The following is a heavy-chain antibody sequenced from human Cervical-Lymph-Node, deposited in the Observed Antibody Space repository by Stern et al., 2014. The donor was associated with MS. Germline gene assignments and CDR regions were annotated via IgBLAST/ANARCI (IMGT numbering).Heavy chain of an antibody. CDR1: GFTVSRDY. CDR2: ITNVGST. V-gene: IGHV3-53*01. D-gene: IGHD1-1*01. CDR3: ARDTSSPERSDW. Sequence: VQLVESGGGVNQPGGSLRLSCTASGFTVSRDYMTWVRQAPGKGLEWVSLITNVGSTFYTDSVKGRFTISRDDSKNTVYLHMTSLRAEDTAMYYCARDTSSPERSDWWGQGTLVTVSS. J-gene: IGHJ4*02.